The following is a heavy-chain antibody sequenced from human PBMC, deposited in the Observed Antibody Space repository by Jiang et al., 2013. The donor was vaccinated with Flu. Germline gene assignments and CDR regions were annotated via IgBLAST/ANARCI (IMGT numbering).Heavy chain of an antibody. CDR3: ARDIASSGSPATDAFDI. D-gene: IGHD3-22*01. J-gene: IGHJ3*02. Sequence: QSGSELKIPGASVKISCKASGYMFRNHAIDWVRQAPGQGLEWMGWINTNTGNPTYAQGFTGRFVFSLDTSVSTAYLQICSLKAEDTAVYYCARDIASSGSPATDAFDIWGQGTMVTVSS. CDR1: GYMFRNHA. V-gene: IGHV7-4-1*01. CDR2: INTNTGNP.